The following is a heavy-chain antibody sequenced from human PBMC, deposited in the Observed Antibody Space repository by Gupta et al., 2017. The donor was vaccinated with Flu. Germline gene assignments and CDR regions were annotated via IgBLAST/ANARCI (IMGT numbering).Heavy chain of an antibody. Sequence: EVQLLESGGGLVQPGGSLRLSCAASGFTFSSYAMSWVRQAPGKGLEWVSAISGSGGSTYYADSVKGRFTISRDNSKNTLYLQMNSLRAEDTAVYYCAKDSSPISSGWYLFDYWGQGPLVTVSS. CDR1: GFTFSSYA. D-gene: IGHD6-19*01. CDR2: ISGSGGST. CDR3: AKDSSPISSGWYLFDY. V-gene: IGHV3-23*01. J-gene: IGHJ4*02.